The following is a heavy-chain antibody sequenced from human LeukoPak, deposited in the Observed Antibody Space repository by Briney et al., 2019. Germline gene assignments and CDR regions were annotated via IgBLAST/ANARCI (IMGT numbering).Heavy chain of an antibody. Sequence: SETLSLTCTVSGGSISSGGYYWSWIRQPPGKGLEWIGYIYHSGSTYYNPSLKSRGTISVDRSKNQFSLKLSSVTAADAAVYYCARGVGATPFDYWGQGTLVTVSS. J-gene: IGHJ4*02. CDR2: IYHSGST. V-gene: IGHV4-30-2*01. CDR3: ARGVGATPFDY. D-gene: IGHD1-26*01. CDR1: GGSISSGGYY.